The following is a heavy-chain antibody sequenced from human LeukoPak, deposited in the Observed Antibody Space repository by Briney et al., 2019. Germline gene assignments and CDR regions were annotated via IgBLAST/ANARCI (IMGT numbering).Heavy chain of an antibody. CDR1: GLTFSRYW. D-gene: IGHD3-10*01. Sequence: PGGSVSLFCALSGLTFSRYWMRWVRQAPGRGLEWLGNIKEEGSEKYYVDSVKRRFTISRDNAKNSLYLQMNSRRADNMAVYYCGRDSFEIDIDYWGQGTLVTVSS. CDR3: GRDSFEIDIDY. V-gene: IGHV3-7*01. CDR2: IKEEGSEK. J-gene: IGHJ4*02.